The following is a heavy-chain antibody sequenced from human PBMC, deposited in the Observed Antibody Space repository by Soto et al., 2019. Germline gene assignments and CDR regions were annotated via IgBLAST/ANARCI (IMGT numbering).Heavy chain of an antibody. CDR2: IIPTFPTT. V-gene: IGHV1-69*01. J-gene: IGHJ6*02. D-gene: IGHD3-10*01. CDR3: ASEDYGSGSPRYYGMDV. Sequence: QVQLVQSGAEVKKPGSSVKVSCKASGGTFSSYAISWVRQAPGQGLEWMGGIIPTFPTTNYVQKFQGRVTITADDPTSTVYMELNSLRSEDTAVYYCASEDYGSGSPRYYGMDVWGQGTTVTVSS. CDR1: GGTFSSYA.